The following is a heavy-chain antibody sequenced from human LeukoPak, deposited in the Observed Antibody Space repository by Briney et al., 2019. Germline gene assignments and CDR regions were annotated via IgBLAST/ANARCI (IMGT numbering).Heavy chain of an antibody. CDR1: GFTFDDYA. J-gene: IGHJ4*02. Sequence: GRSLRLSCAASGFTFDDYAMHWVRQAPGKGLEWVSGISWNSGSIGYADSVKGRFTISRDNAKNMLYLQMNSLRAEDTAVYYCARDHPEHRRVVYFDYWGQGTLVTVSS. D-gene: IGHD2-21*01. V-gene: IGHV3-9*01. CDR2: ISWNSGSI. CDR3: ARDHPEHRRVVYFDY.